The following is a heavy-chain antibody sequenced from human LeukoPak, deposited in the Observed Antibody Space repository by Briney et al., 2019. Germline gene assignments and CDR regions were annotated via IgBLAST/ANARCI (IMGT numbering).Heavy chain of an antibody. Sequence: PGGSLRLSCAASGFIFNNYAIAWVRQGPGKGLEWVSAISGSGGSTYYADSVKGRFAISRDNSKNTLYLQMNSLRAEDTAVYYCAKDDYVWGSYRPDAFDIWGQGTMVTVSS. CDR1: GFIFNNYA. D-gene: IGHD3-16*02. J-gene: IGHJ3*02. CDR2: ISGSGGST. V-gene: IGHV3-23*01. CDR3: AKDDYVWGSYRPDAFDI.